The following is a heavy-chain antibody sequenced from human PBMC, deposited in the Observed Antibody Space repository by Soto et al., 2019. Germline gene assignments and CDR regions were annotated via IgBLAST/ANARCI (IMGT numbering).Heavy chain of an antibody. D-gene: IGHD5-12*01. V-gene: IGHV5-10-1*01. Sequence: GESLKISCKGSGYSFTSYWVSWVRQMPGKGLEWMGRIDPSDSYTNYSPSFQGHVTISADKSISTAYLQWSSLKASDTAMYYCARHASGYSGYERDYYYGMDVWGQGTTVTVSS. CDR1: GYSFTSYW. CDR3: ARHASGYSGYERDYYYGMDV. J-gene: IGHJ6*02. CDR2: IDPSDSYT.